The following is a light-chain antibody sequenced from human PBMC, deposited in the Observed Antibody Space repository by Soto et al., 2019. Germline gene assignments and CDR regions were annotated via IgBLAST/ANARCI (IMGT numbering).Light chain of an antibody. J-gene: IGKJ5*01. CDR3: QQRAGWPTT. Sequence: EIVLTQSPATLSLSPGDRATLSCRASQSVTSSLAWFQQKPGQAPRLLIYDVSRRATAIPARFSGSGSGADFSLTISSLEPEDFAVYYCQQRAGWPTTFGQGTRLEIK. V-gene: IGKV3-11*01. CDR1: QSVTSS. CDR2: DVS.